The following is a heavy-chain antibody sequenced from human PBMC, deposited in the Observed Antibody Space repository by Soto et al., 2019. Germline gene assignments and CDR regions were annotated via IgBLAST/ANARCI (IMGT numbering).Heavy chain of an antibody. D-gene: IGHD4-4*01. CDR2: ISSSSSTI. J-gene: IGHJ6*02. V-gene: IGHV3-48*02. CDR1: GFTFSSYS. CDR3: ARDPVYSNYYYYYGMDV. Sequence: GGSLRLSCAASGFTFSSYSMNWVRQAPGKGLEGVSYISSSSSTIYYADSVKGRFTISRDNAKNSLYPQMNSLRDEDTAVYYCARDPVYSNYYYYYGMDVWGQGTTVTVS.